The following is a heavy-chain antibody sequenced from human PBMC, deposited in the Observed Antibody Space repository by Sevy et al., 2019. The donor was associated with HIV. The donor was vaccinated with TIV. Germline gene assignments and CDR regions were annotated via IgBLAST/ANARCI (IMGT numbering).Heavy chain of an antibody. J-gene: IGHJ6*02. D-gene: IGHD5-18*01. Sequence: GGSLRLSCAASGFTFSSYGMHCVRQAPGKGLEWVAVISYDGSNKYYADSVKGRFTISRDNSKNTLSLQMNSLRAEDTAVYYCAKDQGGYSYGLPGYYYYGMDVWGQGTTVTVSS. V-gene: IGHV3-30*18. CDR2: ISYDGSNK. CDR1: GFTFSSYG. CDR3: AKDQGGYSYGLPGYYYYGMDV.